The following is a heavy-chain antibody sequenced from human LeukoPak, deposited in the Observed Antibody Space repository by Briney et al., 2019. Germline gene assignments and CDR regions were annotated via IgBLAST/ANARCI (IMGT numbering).Heavy chain of an antibody. CDR3: ARDQGQGAFDI. CDR1: GFTFSSYD. CDR2: IGTAGDT. J-gene: IGHJ3*02. Sequence: GGSLRLSCAASGFTFSSYDMHRVRQATGKGLEWVSAIGTAGDTYYPGSVKGRFTISRENAKNSLYLQMNSLRAGDTAVYYCARDQGQGAFDIWGQGTMVTVSS. V-gene: IGHV3-13*01.